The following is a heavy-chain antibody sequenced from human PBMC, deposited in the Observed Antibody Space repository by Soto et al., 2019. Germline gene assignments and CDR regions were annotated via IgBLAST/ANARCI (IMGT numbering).Heavy chain of an antibody. CDR3: AKDPVDDFWSGYSFDS. D-gene: IGHD3-3*01. CDR1: GFTFSSYA. J-gene: IGHJ4*02. V-gene: IGHV3-23*01. Sequence: GGSLRLSCAASGFTFSSYAMSWVRQAPGKGLEWVSAISGSGAGTYYADSMKGRFTISRDNSKNTLYLQMNSLRAEDTAVYYCAKDPVDDFWSGYSFDSWGPGTLVTAPQ. CDR2: ISGSGAGT.